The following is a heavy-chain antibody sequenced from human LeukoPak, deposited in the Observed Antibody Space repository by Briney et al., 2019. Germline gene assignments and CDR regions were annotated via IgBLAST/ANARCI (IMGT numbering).Heavy chain of an antibody. V-gene: IGHV3-23*01. D-gene: IGHD3-16*02. CDR3: ATIGRDIRVGELSLFPG. J-gene: IGHJ4*02. CDR1: GLSSSSSW. CDR2: ISGSGGST. Sequence: GGSLRLSCAVSGLSSSSSWMGWVRQAPGEGLEWVSAISGSGGSTYYADSVKGRFTSSRDNSKNTMYLQMNSLRAEDTAVYYCATIGRDIRVGELSLFPGWGQGALVTVSS.